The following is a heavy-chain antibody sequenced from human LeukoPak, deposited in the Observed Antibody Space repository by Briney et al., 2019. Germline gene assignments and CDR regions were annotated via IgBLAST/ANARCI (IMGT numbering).Heavy chain of an antibody. CDR2: IKQDGTEK. D-gene: IGHD2-2*01. V-gene: IGHV3-7*01. J-gene: IGHJ6*03. CDR1: GLTISDSW. CDR3: ARDLVAAAASYYYYMDA. Sequence: GGSLRLSCVASGLTISDSWMNWVRQAPGKGLEWVANIKQDGTEKNYVDSVKGRFSISRDNAKNSMYLQMNSLRAEDTAVYYCARDLVAAAASYYYYMDAWGKGTTVTVSS.